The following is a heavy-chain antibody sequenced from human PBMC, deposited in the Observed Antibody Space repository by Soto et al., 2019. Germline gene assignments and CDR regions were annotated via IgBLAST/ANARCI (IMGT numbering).Heavy chain of an antibody. Sequence: QVQLQESGPGLVKPSETLSLSCAVSGVSITSTDWWSWVRQPPGKGLQWIGEVSLGGGANYNPSLKSRVTISVDNSKNQFSLTLNSATAADTAVYFCAGSTADTTLKASSFWGQGTLVTVSS. V-gene: IGHV4-4*02. D-gene: IGHD4-4*01. CDR3: AGSTADTTLKASSF. CDR1: GVSITSTDW. CDR2: VSLGGGA. J-gene: IGHJ4*02.